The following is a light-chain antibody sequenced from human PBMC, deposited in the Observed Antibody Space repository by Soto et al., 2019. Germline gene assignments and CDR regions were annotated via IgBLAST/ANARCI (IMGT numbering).Light chain of an antibody. CDR3: QQRSDWPLT. V-gene: IGKV3-11*01. CDR1: QSVSNY. Sequence: EIVLTDVAITLNKSQGERATLSSRASQSVSNYFAWYQQKPGQAPRLLIYDASTRAADIPARFSGSGSGTDFTLTISSLEPEDFAVYYCQQRSDWPLTFGGGTKVDIK. CDR2: DAS. J-gene: IGKJ4*01.